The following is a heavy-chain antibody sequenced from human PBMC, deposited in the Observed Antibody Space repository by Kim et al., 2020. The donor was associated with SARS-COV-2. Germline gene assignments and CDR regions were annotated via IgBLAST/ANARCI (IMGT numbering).Heavy chain of an antibody. J-gene: IGHJ4*02. CDR3: VKDVGNSGYF. CDR1: GFTYRDYA. Sequence: GGSLKLSCQASGFTYRDYAMHWVRLAPGKRLELVAGITWNGATIAYSDSVKGRFIISRDNAKDSLFLQMNSLRRDDTALYYCVKDVGNSGYFWGQGTLVTVPS. D-gene: IGHD5-12*01. V-gene: IGHV3-9*01. CDR2: ITWNGATI.